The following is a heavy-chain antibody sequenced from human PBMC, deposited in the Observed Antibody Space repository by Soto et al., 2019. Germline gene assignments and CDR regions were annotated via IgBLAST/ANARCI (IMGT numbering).Heavy chain of an antibody. CDR2: INVGDGSR. Sequence: ASVKVSCKASGYRFSDYGIDWVRQAPGQPLEWMGWINVGDGSRKYSQKFRGRFTITRDTSAMIAYMELSSLRYEDTATYYVSLEKLVAGAFVDYWGQGALVPISS. CDR1: GYRFSDYG. J-gene: IGHJ4*02. V-gene: IGHV1-3*01. CDR3: SLEKLVAGAFVDY. D-gene: IGHD2-15*01.